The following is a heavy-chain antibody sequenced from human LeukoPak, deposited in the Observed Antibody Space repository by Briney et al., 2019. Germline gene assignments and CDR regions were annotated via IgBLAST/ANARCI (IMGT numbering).Heavy chain of an antibody. CDR2: ISSSSSYI. D-gene: IGHD3-22*01. Sequence: GGSLRLSCAASGFTFSSYSMNWVRQAPGKGLEWVSSISSSSSYIYYADSVKGRFTISRDNAKNSLYLQMNGLRAEDTAVYYCARSYYDSSELFDYWGQGTLVTVSS. V-gene: IGHV3-21*01. CDR1: GFTFSSYS. CDR3: ARSYYDSSELFDY. J-gene: IGHJ4*02.